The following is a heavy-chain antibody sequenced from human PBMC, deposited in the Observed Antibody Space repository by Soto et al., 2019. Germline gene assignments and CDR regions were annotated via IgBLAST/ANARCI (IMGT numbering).Heavy chain of an antibody. Sequence: ASVKVSCKVSGYTLTELSMHWVRQAPGKGLEWMGGFDPEDGETIYAQKFQGRVTMTEDTSTDTAYMELSSLRSEDTAVYYCAPRPLHGITIFGVVHSDAFDIWGQGTMVTVSS. J-gene: IGHJ3*02. D-gene: IGHD3-3*01. CDR1: GYTLTELS. CDR3: APRPLHGITIFGVVHSDAFDI. V-gene: IGHV1-24*01. CDR2: FDPEDGET.